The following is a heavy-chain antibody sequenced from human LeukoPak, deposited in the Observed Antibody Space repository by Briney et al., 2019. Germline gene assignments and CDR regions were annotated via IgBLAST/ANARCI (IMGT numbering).Heavy chain of an antibody. CDR2: ISSSSSYT. V-gene: IGHV3-11*06. CDR1: GFTFSDYY. D-gene: IGHD5-18*01. J-gene: IGHJ6*02. Sequence: MPGGSLRLSCAASGFTFSDYYMSWIRQAPGKGLEWVSYISSSSSYTSYADSVKGRFTISRDNAKNTLYLQMNSLRAEDTAVYYCARDAVDTANAVWGQGTTVTVSS. CDR3: ARDAVDTANAV.